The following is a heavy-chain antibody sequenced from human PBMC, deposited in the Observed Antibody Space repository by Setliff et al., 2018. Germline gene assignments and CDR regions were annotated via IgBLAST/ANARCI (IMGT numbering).Heavy chain of an antibody. V-gene: IGHV1-3*01. CDR1: GCTFTSYA. CDR3: ARDSGPQRYYFDY. Sequence: ASVKVSCKASGCTFTSYAMHWVRQAPGQRLEWMGWINAGNGNTKYSQKFQGRVTITRDTSASTAYMELSSLRSEDTAVYYCARDSGPQRYYFDYWGQGTLVTVSS. D-gene: IGHD1-26*01. CDR2: INAGNGNT. J-gene: IGHJ4*02.